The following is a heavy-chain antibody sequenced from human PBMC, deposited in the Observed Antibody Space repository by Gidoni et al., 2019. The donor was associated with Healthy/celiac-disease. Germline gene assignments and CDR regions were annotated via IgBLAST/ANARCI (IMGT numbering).Heavy chain of an antibody. CDR1: GFTFSSYE. D-gene: IGHD6-6*01. CDR3: ARGSIAVVNWFDP. J-gene: IGHJ5*02. CDR2: ISSSGSTI. Sequence: EVQLVESGGGLVQPGGSLRLSCAASGFTFSSYEMNWVRQAPGKGLEWVSYISSSGSTIYYADSVKGRFTISRDNAKNSLYLQMNSLRAEDTAVYYCARGSIAVVNWFDPWGQGTLVTVSS. V-gene: IGHV3-48*03.